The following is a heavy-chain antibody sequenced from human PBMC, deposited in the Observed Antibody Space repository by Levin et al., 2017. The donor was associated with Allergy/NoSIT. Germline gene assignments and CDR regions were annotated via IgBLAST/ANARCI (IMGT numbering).Heavy chain of an antibody. CDR2: ISGSGGST. J-gene: IGHJ5*02. CDR1: GFTFSSYA. D-gene: IGHD6-13*01. Sequence: GESLKISCAASGFTFSSYAMSWVRQAPGKGLEWVSAISGSGGSTYYADSVKGRFTISRDNSKNTLYLQMNSLRAEDTAVYYCAKNIAAAGYNWFDPWGQGTLVTVSS. CDR3: AKNIAAAGYNWFDP. V-gene: IGHV3-23*01.